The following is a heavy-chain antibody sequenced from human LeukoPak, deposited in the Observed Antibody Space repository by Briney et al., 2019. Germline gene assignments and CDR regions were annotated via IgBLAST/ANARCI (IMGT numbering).Heavy chain of an antibody. Sequence: GGSLRLSCAASGFTFSSYEMNWVRQAPGKGLEWVSHISSSGSTIDYADSVKGRFTMSRDNAKNSLYLQMNSLRAEDTAVYYCAGELVHYMDVWGKGTTVTVSS. CDR1: GFTFSSYE. D-gene: IGHD2-8*02. CDR2: ISSSGSTI. V-gene: IGHV3-48*03. J-gene: IGHJ6*03. CDR3: AGELVHYMDV.